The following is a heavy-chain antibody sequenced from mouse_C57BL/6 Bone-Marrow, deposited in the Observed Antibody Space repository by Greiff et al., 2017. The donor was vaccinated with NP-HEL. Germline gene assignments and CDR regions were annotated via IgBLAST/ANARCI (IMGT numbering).Heavy chain of an antibody. CDR1: GYTFTDYY. Sequence: VQLQQSGPELVKPGASVKISCKASGYTFTDYYMNWVKQSHGKSLEWIGDINPNNGGTSYNQKFKGKVTLTVDKSSSTAYMELRSLTSEDSAVYYCARDSWYYFDYWGQGTTLTVSS. CDR3: ARDSWYYFDY. J-gene: IGHJ2*01. V-gene: IGHV1-26*01. CDR2: INPNNGGT.